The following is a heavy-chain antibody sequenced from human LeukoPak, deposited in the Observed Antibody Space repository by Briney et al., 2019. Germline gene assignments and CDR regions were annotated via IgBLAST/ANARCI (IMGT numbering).Heavy chain of an antibody. Sequence: PGGSLRLSCVASGFTFSSYTMNWVRQVPGKGLEWVASISSGSTYIYFADSLKGRFTISRDNAKNSVYLQMNSLRAEDTAVYYCARDDCGGDCLGAQHWGQGTLVTVSS. D-gene: IGHD2-21*02. V-gene: IGHV3-21*01. J-gene: IGHJ1*01. CDR2: ISSGSTYI. CDR1: GFTFSSYT. CDR3: ARDDCGGDCLGAQH.